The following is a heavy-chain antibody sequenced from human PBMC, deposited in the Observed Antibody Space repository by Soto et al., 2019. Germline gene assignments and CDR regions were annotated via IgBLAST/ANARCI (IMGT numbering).Heavy chain of an antibody. D-gene: IGHD3-10*01. V-gene: IGHV3-33*01. CDR3: ERGTTYDYGWGSPLPFEA. CDR1: GFSFSDYG. CDR2: IWYDRSDK. J-gene: IGHJ5*02. Sequence: EPSLRLSCAASGFSFSDYGMHCLRQAPGKWLEGVSVIWYDRSDKYYADSVNGRFTISIDNAKNTLDLQMNSLSAEGTAVYYCERGTTYDYGWGSPLPFEAWGQGTMVTVSS.